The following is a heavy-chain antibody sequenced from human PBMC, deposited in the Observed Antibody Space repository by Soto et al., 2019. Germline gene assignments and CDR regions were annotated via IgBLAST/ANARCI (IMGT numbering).Heavy chain of an antibody. D-gene: IGHD5-18*01. CDR3: AKLAPRVYSYGL. J-gene: IGHJ4*02. CDR1: GFTFSSYA. V-gene: IGHV3-23*01. Sequence: GGSLRLSCAAAGFTFSSYAMSWVRKAPGKGLEWVSAISGSGGSTYYADSVNGLFTISRDNSKNTLYLQMNSLRAEETAVYYCAKLAPRVYSYGLCGQGTLVTVSS. CDR2: ISGSGGST.